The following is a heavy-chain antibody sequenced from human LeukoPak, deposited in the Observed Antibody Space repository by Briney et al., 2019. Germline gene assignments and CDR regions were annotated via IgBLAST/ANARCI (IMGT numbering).Heavy chain of an antibody. Sequence: PGGSLRLSCAASGFTFSSYSMNWVRQAPGKGLEWVSSISSSSSYIYYADSVKGRFTISRDNAKNSLYLQMNSLRAEDTAVYYCARAAVPAAMSDYYYYGMDVWGQGTMVTVSS. J-gene: IGHJ6*02. D-gene: IGHD2-2*01. V-gene: IGHV3-21*01. CDR1: GFTFSSYS. CDR2: ISSSSSYI. CDR3: ARAAVPAAMSDYYYYGMDV.